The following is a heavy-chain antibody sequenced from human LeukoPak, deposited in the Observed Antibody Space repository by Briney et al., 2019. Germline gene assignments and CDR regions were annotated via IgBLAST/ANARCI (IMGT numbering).Heavy chain of an antibody. V-gene: IGHV3-23*01. J-gene: IGHJ5*02. D-gene: IGHD2-15*01. CDR1: GFTFSNYA. CDR2: ISGYGGST. Sequence: PGGSLRLSCAASGFTFSNYAMGWVRQAPGKGLEWVSTISGYGGSTYYADSVKGRFTISRDNAKNSLYLQMNSLRAEDTAVYYCASSFCSGGSCYSYSWFDPWGQGTLVTVSS. CDR3: ASSFCSGGSCYSYSWFDP.